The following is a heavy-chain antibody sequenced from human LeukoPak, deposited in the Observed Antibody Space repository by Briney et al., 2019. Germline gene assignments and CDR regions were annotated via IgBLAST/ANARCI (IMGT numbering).Heavy chain of an antibody. J-gene: IGHJ4*02. Sequence: GRSLRLSCAASGFTFNNYAMHWVRQAPGEGLEWVALISYDGSKKYYADSVKGRFTISRDNSENTLYLQMNSLTAEDKALYYCARGVFYGVKFDYWGQGTLVTVSS. CDR1: GFTFNNYA. V-gene: IGHV3-30*04. D-gene: IGHD4-17*01. CDR3: ARGVFYGVKFDY. CDR2: ISYDGSKK.